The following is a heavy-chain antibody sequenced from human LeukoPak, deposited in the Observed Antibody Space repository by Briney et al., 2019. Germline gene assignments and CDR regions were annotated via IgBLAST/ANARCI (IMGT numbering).Heavy chain of an antibody. CDR2: IGGEKSGSWT. CDR1: GFTFNNYP. V-gene: IGHV3-23*01. J-gene: IGHJ4*02. Sequence: GGSLRLSCAASGFTFNNYPMGWVREAPGKGLEWLSAIGGEKSGSWTKSADSVKGRFTISRDNSENTLYLQMDSLTVEDTAVYYCARAGVISGWDYWGQGVLVTVSS. CDR3: ARAGVISGWDY. D-gene: IGHD3-3*02.